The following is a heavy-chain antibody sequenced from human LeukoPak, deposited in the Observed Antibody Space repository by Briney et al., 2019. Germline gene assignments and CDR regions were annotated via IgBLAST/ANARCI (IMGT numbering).Heavy chain of an antibody. CDR1: GFTVSSNY. V-gene: IGHV3-66*01. J-gene: IGHJ4*02. CDR3: ASLGLTAAGTPDFDY. Sequence: GGSLRLSCAASGFTVSSNYMSWVRQAPGKGLEWVSVIYSGGSTYYADSVKGRFTISRGNSKNTLYLQMNNLRAEDTAVYYCASLGLTAAGTPDFDYWAREPWSPSPQ. D-gene: IGHD6-13*01. CDR2: IYSGGST.